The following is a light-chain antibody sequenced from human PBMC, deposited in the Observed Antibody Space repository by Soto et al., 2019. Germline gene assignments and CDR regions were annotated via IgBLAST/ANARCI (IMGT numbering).Light chain of an antibody. J-gene: IGLJ3*02. Sequence: QSALTQPASVSGSPGQSITISCTGTSSDVGGYNYVSWDQQHPGKAPKLMIYEVSNRPSGVSNRFSGSKSGNKASLTISGLQAEDEADYYCSSYTTSSTRVFGGGTKLTVL. CDR2: EVS. CDR1: SSDVGGYNY. CDR3: SSYTTSSTRV. V-gene: IGLV2-14*01.